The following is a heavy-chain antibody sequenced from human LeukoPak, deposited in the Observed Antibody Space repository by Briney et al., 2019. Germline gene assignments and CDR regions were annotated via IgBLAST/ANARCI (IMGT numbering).Heavy chain of an antibody. V-gene: IGHV1-46*01. CDR2: INPSGGST. Sequence: ASVTVSCXXSGYTFTSYYMHWVRQAPGQGLEWMGIINPSGGSTSYAQKFQGRVTMTRDMSTSTVYMELSSLRSEDTAVYYCAADSGSYRYYFDYWGQGTLVTVSS. J-gene: IGHJ4*02. D-gene: IGHD1-26*01. CDR3: AADSGSYRYYFDY. CDR1: GYTFTSYY.